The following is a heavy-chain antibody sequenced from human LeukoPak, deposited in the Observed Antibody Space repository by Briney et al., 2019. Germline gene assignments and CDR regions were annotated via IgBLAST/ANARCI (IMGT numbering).Heavy chain of an antibody. CDR3: ARDLYYGSGTFDY. D-gene: IGHD3-10*01. Sequence: SETLSLTCTVSGGSVSSGSYYWSWIRQPPGQGLEWIGYIYYSGSTNYNPSLKSRVAISIDTSNNRFSLELSSVTAADTAVYYCARDLYYGSGTFDYWGQGTLVTVSS. CDR2: IYYSGST. J-gene: IGHJ4*02. V-gene: IGHV4-61*03. CDR1: GGSVSSGSYY.